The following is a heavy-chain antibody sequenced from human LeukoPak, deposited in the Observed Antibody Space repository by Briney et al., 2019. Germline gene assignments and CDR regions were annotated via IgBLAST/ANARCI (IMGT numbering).Heavy chain of an antibody. J-gene: IGHJ4*02. CDR1: GFTFSSYA. Sequence: PGGSLRLSCAASGFTFSSYAMHWVRQAPGKGLEWVSGISWNSGSIGYADSVKGRFTISRDNAKNSLYLQMNSLRAEDTALYYCASVSYSFDYWGQGTLVTVSS. CDR3: ASVSYSFDY. CDR2: ISWNSGSI. D-gene: IGHD2-15*01. V-gene: IGHV3-9*01.